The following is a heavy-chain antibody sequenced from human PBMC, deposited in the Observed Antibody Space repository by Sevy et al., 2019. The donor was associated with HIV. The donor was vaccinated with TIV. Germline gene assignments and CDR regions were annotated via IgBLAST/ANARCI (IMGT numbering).Heavy chain of an antibody. J-gene: IGHJ4*02. V-gene: IGHV3-49*03. CDR2: ITRNSYEAYGGTT. CDR1: GFTFDDYA. D-gene: IGHD5-12*01. CDR3: TRGLATADTPEYYFDY. Sequence: GGSLRLSCTTSGFTFDDYAMSWFRQAPGKGQEWVAFITRNSYEAYGGTTDYAASVKGRFIISRDDSKSVAYLQMNSLKTDDTAVYYCTRGLATADTPEYYFDYWGQGTLVTVSS.